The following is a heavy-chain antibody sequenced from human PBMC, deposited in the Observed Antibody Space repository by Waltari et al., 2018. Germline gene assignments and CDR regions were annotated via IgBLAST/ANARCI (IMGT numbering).Heavy chain of an antibody. CDR2: INGPGSTT. V-gene: IGHV3-74*01. CDR1: GYPLGNYY. CDR3: AREVDAFDV. J-gene: IGHJ3*01. Sequence: EVQLVESGGGLVQPGGSLRLSCAASGYPLGNYYMHWVRQAPGKGLVWVSHINGPGSTTRYADSVKGRFTISRDNAKKMLYLQMNSLRAEDTAVYFCAREVDAFDVWGQGTMVTVSS.